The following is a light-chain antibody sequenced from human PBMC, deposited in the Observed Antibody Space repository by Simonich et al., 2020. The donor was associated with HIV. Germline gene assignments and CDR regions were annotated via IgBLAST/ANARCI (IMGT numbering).Light chain of an antibody. CDR2: WAS. CDR3: QQYYSSPYT. Sequence: DIVMTQSPDSLPVSLGERATLNSRSSQSVLYSSNNKNYLAWYQLKPGQPPKLLIYWASTRQSGVPERFSGTGSGTDFTLTISSLQAEDVAVYYCQQYYSSPYTFGQGTKLEIK. CDR1: QSVLYSSNNKNY. V-gene: IGKV4-1*01. J-gene: IGKJ2*01.